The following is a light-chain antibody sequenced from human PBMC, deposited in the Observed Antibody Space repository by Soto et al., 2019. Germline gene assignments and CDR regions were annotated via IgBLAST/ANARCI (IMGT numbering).Light chain of an antibody. CDR1: SGHSTYA. Sequence: QLVLTQSPSASASLGASVKLTCTLSSGHSTYAIAWHPQQPEKGPRFLMNLDSAGRHSKGDEIPDRFSGSSSGAERYLTISSLQSEDEADYYCQTWGTGFRVFGGGTKLTVL. J-gene: IGLJ3*02. CDR2: LDSAGRH. V-gene: IGLV4-69*01. CDR3: QTWGTGFRV.